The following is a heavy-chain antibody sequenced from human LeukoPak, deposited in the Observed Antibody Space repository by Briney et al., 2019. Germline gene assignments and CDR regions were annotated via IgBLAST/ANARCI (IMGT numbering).Heavy chain of an antibody. Sequence: SETLSLTCTVSGGSISSYYWSWIRQPPGKGLEWIGFIYYSGSTNYNPSLKSRVTISVDTSKNQFSLKLSSVTAADTAVYYCARGDEHDSSSGRRYYYYGMDVWGQGTTVTVSS. J-gene: IGHJ6*02. V-gene: IGHV4-59*01. CDR3: ARGDEHDSSSGRRYYYYGMDV. CDR2: IYYSGST. D-gene: IGHD6-13*01. CDR1: GGSISSYY.